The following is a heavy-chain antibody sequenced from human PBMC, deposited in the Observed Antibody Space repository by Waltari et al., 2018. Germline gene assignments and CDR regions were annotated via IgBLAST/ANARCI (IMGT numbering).Heavy chain of an antibody. CDR1: GGSISSGGYY. J-gene: IGHJ3*02. Sequence: QVQLQESGPGLVKPSQTLSLTCTVSGGSISSGGYYWSWIRQHPGKGLEWIGYIYYIGRTYYNPSLKSRVTTAVDTSKNQFSLKLSSVTAADTAVYYCARSGITGTTGAFDIWGQGTMVTVSS. CDR3: ARSGITGTTGAFDI. D-gene: IGHD1-7*01. V-gene: IGHV4-31*03. CDR2: IYYIGRT.